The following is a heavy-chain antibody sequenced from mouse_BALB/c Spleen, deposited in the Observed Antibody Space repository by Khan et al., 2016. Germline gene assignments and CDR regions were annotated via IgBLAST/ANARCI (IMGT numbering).Heavy chain of an antibody. D-gene: IGHD3-1*01. CDR2: IYPGSNNI. CDR1: GYTFTDYV. Sequence: QVPLQQSGPELVKPGASVNMSCKASGYTFTDYVIGWVKQRTGQSLEWIGEIYPGSNNIYYNEKFKDKATLTADKSSSTAYMQLSSLTSEDSAVYFCARSGSLSYYTLDYWGQGASVTVSS. V-gene: IGHV1-81*01. CDR3: ARSGSLSYYTLDY. J-gene: IGHJ4*01.